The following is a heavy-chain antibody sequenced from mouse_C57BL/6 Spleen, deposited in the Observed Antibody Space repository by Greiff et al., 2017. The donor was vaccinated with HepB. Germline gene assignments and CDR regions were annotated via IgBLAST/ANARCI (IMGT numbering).Heavy chain of an antibody. CDR3: TRVEGYDYDDYAMDY. D-gene: IGHD2-4*01. Sequence: EVQRVESGEGLVKPGGSLKLSCAASGFTFSSYAMSWVRQTPEKRLEWVAYFSSGGDYIYYADTVKGRFTISRDNARNTLYLQMSSLKSEDTAMYYCTRVEGYDYDDYAMDYWGQGTSVTVSS. CDR2: FSSGGDYI. V-gene: IGHV5-9-1*02. CDR1: GFTFSSYA. J-gene: IGHJ4*01.